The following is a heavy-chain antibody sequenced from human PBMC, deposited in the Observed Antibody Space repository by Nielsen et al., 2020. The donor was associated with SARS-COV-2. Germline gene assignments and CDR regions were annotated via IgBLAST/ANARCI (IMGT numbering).Heavy chain of an antibody. V-gene: IGHV3-48*03. CDR1: GFTFSSYA. CDR3: ARGSIAVARVGAAEYFQH. Sequence: GESLKISCAASGFTFSSYAMSWVRQAPGKGLEWVSYISSSGSTIYYADSVKGRFTISRDNAKNSLYLQMNSLRAEDTAVYYCARGSIAVARVGAAEYFQHWGQGTLVTVSS. CDR2: ISSSGSTI. J-gene: IGHJ1*01. D-gene: IGHD6-19*01.